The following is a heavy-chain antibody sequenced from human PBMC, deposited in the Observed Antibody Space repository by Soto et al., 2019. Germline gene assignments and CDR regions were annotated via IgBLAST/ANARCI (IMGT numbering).Heavy chain of an antibody. CDR2: INHSGST. D-gene: IGHD6-13*01. CDR3: ARGGGAYSSSWYPWTNWFDP. J-gene: IGHJ5*02. CDR1: GGSISSDDYY. Sequence: SETLSLTCTVSGGSISSDDYYWSWIRQPPGKGLEWIGEINHSGSTNYNPSLKGRVTISVDTSKNQFSLKLSSVTAADTAVYYCARGGGAYSSSWYPWTNWFDPWGQGTLVTVSS. V-gene: IGHV4-34*01.